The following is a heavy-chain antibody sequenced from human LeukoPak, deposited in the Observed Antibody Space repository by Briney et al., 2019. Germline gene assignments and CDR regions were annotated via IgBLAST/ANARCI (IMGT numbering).Heavy chain of an antibody. Sequence: GWSLRLSCAASGFTVSIYWMCWGRQAPGKGLELVANIKQDGSEKYDVDSVKGRFNISRDNAKNSLYLQTASLRAEDTAVYYCARVTTGGYFDYWGQGTLVTVSS. D-gene: IGHD1-14*01. J-gene: IGHJ4*02. CDR3: ARVTTGGYFDY. CDR1: GFTVSIYW. V-gene: IGHV3-7*01. CDR2: IKQDGSEK.